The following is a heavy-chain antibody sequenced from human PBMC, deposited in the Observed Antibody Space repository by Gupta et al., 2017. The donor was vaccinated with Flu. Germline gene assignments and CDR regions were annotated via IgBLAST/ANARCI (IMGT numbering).Heavy chain of an antibody. CDR2: SLGSGDIT. J-gene: IGHJ4*02. CDR3: AKDWGHSLGYSYGVCDF. V-gene: IGHV3-23*02. Sequence: EVQLLQSGGGLVQPGGPLSFSSADPGFTFRSFALSWVRQDTGKGLEWDAASLGSGDITETGDSVKGRVTSSRDNPKNTLYLQMNSLRAEDTAVYYCAKDWGHSLGYSYGVCDFWGQGTLVTDSS. D-gene: IGHD5-18*01. CDR1: GFTFRSFA.